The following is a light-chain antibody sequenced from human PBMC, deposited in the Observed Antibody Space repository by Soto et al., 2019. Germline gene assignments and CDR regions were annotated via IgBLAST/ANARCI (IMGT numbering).Light chain of an antibody. Sequence: IQMTQSPSSLSASVGDRVTITCRASQSVSNYLHWYQQKPGKAPNLLIYAASTLQSGVPSRFSGSGSGTDFTLTISSLQPEDFATYYCQQLNSYPITFGQGTRLEI. J-gene: IGKJ5*01. CDR3: QQLNSYPIT. CDR1: QSVSNY. V-gene: IGKV1-9*01. CDR2: AAS.